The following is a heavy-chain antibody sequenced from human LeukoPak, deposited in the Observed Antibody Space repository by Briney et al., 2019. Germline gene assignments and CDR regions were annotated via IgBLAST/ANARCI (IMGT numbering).Heavy chain of an antibody. J-gene: IGHJ3*02. V-gene: IGHV3-30*18. CDR1: GFTFSSYG. CDR3: AKDLGEASASDAFDI. Sequence: PGGSLRLSCAASGFTFSSYGMHWVRQAPGKGLEWVAVISYDGSNKYYADSVKGRFTISRDNSKNTLYLQMNSLRAEDTAVYYCAKDLGEASASDAFDIWGQGTMVTVSS. CDR2: ISYDGSNK. D-gene: IGHD2-21*01.